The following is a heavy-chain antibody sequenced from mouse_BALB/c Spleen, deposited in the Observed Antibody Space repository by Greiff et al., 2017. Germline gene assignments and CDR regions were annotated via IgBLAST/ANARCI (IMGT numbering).Heavy chain of an antibody. V-gene: IGHV5-9-4*01. D-gene: IGHD2-14*01. Sequence: DVKLVESGGGLVKPGGSLKLSCAASGFTFSSYAMSWVRQSPEKRLEWVAEISSGGSYTYYPDTVTGRFTISRDNTKNTLYLEMSSLRSEDTAMYYCARGDYRYYFDYWGQGTTLTVSS. CDR2: ISSGGSYT. CDR3: ARGDYRYYFDY. CDR1: GFTFSSYA. J-gene: IGHJ2*01.